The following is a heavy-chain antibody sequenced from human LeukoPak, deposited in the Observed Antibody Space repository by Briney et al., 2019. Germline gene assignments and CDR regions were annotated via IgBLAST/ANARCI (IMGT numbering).Heavy chain of an antibody. CDR2: ISGFNGNT. CDR3: AIIGIAIVPSVNNYYYYGMDV. CDR1: GYTFTIYG. V-gene: IGHV1-18*01. D-gene: IGHD2-2*01. Sequence: ASVNVSCKASGYTFTIYGISWVRQAPGQGLEWMGWISGFNGNTKYALNLQDRVTMTTDTSTSTAYMELRSLSSDDTAVYYCAIIGIAIVPSVNNYYYYGMDVWGQGTTVTVSS. J-gene: IGHJ6*02.